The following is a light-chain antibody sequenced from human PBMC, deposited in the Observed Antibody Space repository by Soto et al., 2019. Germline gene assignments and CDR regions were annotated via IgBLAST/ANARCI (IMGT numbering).Light chain of an antibody. V-gene: IGLV2-14*01. Sequence: QSALTQPASVSGSPGQSITISCTGTSSDVGGYNYVSWYQQHPGKAPKLMIYDVSNRPSGVSNRFSGSKSGNTASLPISGLQAEDEADYYCCSYTGRSTYVFGTGTKVTVL. J-gene: IGLJ1*01. CDR3: CSYTGRSTYV. CDR2: DVS. CDR1: SSDVGGYNY.